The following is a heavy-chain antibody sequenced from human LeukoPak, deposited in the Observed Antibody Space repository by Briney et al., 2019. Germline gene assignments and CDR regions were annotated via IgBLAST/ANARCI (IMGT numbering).Heavy chain of an antibody. CDR3: ARSSITIFGVVISPFGY. Sequence: SETLSLTCTVSGGSISSYYWSWIRQPAGKGLEWIGRIYTSGSTNYNPSLKGRVTMSVDTSKNQFSLKLSSVTAADTAVYYCARSSITIFGVVISPFGYWGQGTLVTVSS. CDR2: IYTSGST. V-gene: IGHV4-4*07. J-gene: IGHJ4*02. D-gene: IGHD3-3*01. CDR1: GGSISSYY.